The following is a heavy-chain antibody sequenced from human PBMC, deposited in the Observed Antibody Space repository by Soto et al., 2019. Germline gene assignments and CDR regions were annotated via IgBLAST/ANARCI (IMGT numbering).Heavy chain of an antibody. CDR2: LYSGGRT. D-gene: IGHD2-15*01. CDR1: GFSVSSDY. CDR3: ARARGIVVVSVETFYYGMGV. Sequence: GGSLRLSCAASGFSVSSDYMTWVRQAPGKGLEWVSVLYSGGRTYYADSVKGRFTISRDDSKNTLYLQMNSLRAEDTAVYYCARARGIVVVSVETFYYGMGVWGKRTTGSVS. V-gene: IGHV3-53*01. J-gene: IGHJ6*04.